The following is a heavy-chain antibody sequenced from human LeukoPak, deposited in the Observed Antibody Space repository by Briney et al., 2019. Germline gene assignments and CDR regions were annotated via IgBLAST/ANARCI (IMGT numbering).Heavy chain of an antibody. CDR3: ARDQNGMDV. V-gene: IGHV3-33*08. CDR2: IWYDGSNK. Sequence: GGSLRLSCAASGFTFSNYAMHWVRQAPGKGLEWVAVIWYDGSNKYYADSVKGRFTISRDNSKNTLYLQMNSLRAEDTAVYYCARDQNGMDVWGQGTTVTVSS. CDR1: GFTFSNYA. J-gene: IGHJ6*02.